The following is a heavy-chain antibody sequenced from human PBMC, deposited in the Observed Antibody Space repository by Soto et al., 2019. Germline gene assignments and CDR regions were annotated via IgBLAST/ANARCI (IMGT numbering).Heavy chain of an antibody. J-gene: IGHJ6*02. CDR3: AKDSPARTYYYYGMDV. D-gene: IGHD6-6*01. CDR2: ISGSGGST. Sequence: GGSLRLSCAASGFTFSSYAMSWVRQAPGKGLEWVSAISGSGGSTYYADSVKGRFTISRDNSKNTLYLQMNSLRAEDTAVYYCAKDSPARTYYYYGMDVWGQGTTVTVSS. CDR1: GFTFSSYA. V-gene: IGHV3-23*01.